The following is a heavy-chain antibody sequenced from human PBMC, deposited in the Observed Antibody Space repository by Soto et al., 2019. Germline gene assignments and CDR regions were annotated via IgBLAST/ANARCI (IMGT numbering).Heavy chain of an antibody. J-gene: IGHJ5*02. CDR3: AKSYDLWSPYLSFGDQRDP. CDR2: LSTDGSTP. D-gene: IGHD3-3*01. V-gene: IGHV3-30*16. Sequence: GGSLRLSCAASGFIFGSYAMNWVRQVPGKGPEWVAVLSTDGSTPYYADSVRGRFTISRDNSKNTLFLQMNSLRPEDTAIYFCAKSYDLWSPYLSFGDQRDPWGQGTLVTVSS. CDR1: GFIFGSYA.